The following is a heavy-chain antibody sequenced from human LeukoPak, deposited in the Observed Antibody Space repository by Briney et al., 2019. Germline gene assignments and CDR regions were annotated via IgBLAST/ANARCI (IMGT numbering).Heavy chain of an antibody. D-gene: IGHD2-2*01. Sequence: ASVKVSCKASGYTFTGYYMHWVRQAPGQGLEWMGWINPNSGGTNYAQKFQGRVTMTRDTSISTAYMELSRLRSDDTAVYYCARDCSSTSCYDYWGQGTLVTVSS. J-gene: IGHJ4*02. CDR3: ARDCSSTSCYDY. CDR1: GYTFTGYY. V-gene: IGHV1-2*02. CDR2: INPNSGGT.